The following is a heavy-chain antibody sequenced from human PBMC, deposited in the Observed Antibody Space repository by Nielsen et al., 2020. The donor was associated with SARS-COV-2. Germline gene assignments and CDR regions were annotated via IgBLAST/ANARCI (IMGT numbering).Heavy chain of an antibody. D-gene: IGHD4-17*01. J-gene: IGHJ3*02. CDR1: GFAVSSNY. CDR3: AKDIHDYGDYFAFDI. Sequence: GGSLRLSCAASGFAVSSNYMSWVRQSPVKGLEWVSVIYSGGATHYADSVKGRFTISRDDSKNTVYLQMNSLRAEDTALYYCAKDIHDYGDYFAFDIWGQGTMVTVSS. CDR2: IYSGGAT. V-gene: IGHV3-53*05.